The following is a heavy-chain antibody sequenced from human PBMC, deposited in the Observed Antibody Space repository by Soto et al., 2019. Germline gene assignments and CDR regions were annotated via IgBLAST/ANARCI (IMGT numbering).Heavy chain of an antibody. J-gene: IGHJ3*02. CDR2: ISGSGGSP. CDR1: GFTFSFYA. Sequence: EVQLLESGGGLVQPGGSLRLSCAASGFTFSFYAMNWVRQAPGKGLEWVSTISGSGGSPYYADSVKGRFTISRDNSKNPLYLQMISLKAEETAVYYCAKEQTWCLTHAFNIWGQGTMVTVSS. CDR3: AKEQTWCLTHAFNI. V-gene: IGHV3-23*01. D-gene: IGHD2-8*01.